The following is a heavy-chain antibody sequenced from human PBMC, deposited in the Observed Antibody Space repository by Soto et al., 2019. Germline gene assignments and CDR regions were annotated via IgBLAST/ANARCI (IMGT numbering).Heavy chain of an antibody. D-gene: IGHD3-3*02. V-gene: IGHV3-23*01. Sequence: GGSLRLSCAASGCTFTHYVMSWGRQAPGKGLEWVAAISVSGGSTFYADSVKGRFIISRDNSKNTLSLQMNSLRAEDTAVYFSARVHILKVENIFRSW. CDR3: ARVHILKVENIFRS. J-gene: IGHJ5*01. CDR1: GCTFTHYV. CDR2: ISVSGGST.